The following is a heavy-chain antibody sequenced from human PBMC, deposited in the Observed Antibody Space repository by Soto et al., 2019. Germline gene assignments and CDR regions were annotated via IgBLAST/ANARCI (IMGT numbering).Heavy chain of an antibody. CDR3: ARGRGRATKNYYYYYGMDV. J-gene: IGHJ6*02. CDR2: INHSGST. CDR1: GGSFSCYY. D-gene: IGHD5-12*01. V-gene: IGHV4-34*01. Sequence: SETLSLTCAVYGGSFSCYYWSWIRQPPGKGLEWIGEINHSGSTNYNPSLKSRVTISVDTSKNQFSLKLSSVTAADTAVYYCARGRGRATKNYYYYYGMDVWGQGTTVTVSS.